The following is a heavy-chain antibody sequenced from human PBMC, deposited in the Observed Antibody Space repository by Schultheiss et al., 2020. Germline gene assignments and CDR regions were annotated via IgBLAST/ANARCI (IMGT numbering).Heavy chain of an antibody. J-gene: IGHJ5*02. D-gene: IGHD6-13*01. V-gene: IGHV3-21*01. CDR3: ARYSSSWYSFDP. CDR2: ISSSSSYI. CDR1: GFTFSSYS. Sequence: GGSLRLSCAASGFTFSSYSMNWVRQAPGKGLEWVSSISSSSSYIYYADSVKGRFTISRDNAKNTLYLQMNSLRAEDTAVYYCARYSSSWYSFDPWGQGTLVTVSS.